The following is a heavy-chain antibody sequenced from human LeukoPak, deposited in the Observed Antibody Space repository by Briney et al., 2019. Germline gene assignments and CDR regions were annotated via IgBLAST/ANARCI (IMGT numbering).Heavy chain of an antibody. D-gene: IGHD6-13*01. Sequence: GGSLRLSCAASGFTFSSYEMNWVRQAPGKGLEWVSYISSSGSTIYYADSVKGRFTISRDNAKNSLYLQMNSLRAGDTAVYYCAKVWRIAAAGYAEYFQHWGQGTLVTVSS. CDR3: AKVWRIAAAGYAEYFQH. CDR1: GFTFSSYE. V-gene: IGHV3-48*03. J-gene: IGHJ1*01. CDR2: ISSSGSTI.